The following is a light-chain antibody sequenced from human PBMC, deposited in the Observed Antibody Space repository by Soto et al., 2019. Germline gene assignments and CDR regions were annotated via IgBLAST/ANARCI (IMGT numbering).Light chain of an antibody. CDR3: QQYGYSPLT. J-gene: IGKJ4*01. Sequence: EIVMTQSHATLSVSQGARAPLXCWASQSVTSTLAWYQQKPGQAPRLLIFGSSSTATGIPDRFSASGSGTDFTLTISRLEPEDFAVYYCQQYGYSPLTFGGGTKVDIK. V-gene: IGKV3-20*01. CDR1: QSVTST. CDR2: GSS.